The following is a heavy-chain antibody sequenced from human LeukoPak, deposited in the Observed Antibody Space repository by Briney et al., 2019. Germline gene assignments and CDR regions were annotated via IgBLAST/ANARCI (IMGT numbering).Heavy chain of an antibody. CDR1: GYSINSGHY. Sequence: SETLSFTCTVSGYSINSGHYWGWIRQPPGKGLEWIGSIFHSGNTYSNPSLKSRVTISVDTFKNQLSLRLSSVTAADTAVYYCAREFRGPLYSSGWHFDYWGQGTLVTVSS. V-gene: IGHV4-38-2*02. D-gene: IGHD6-19*01. CDR3: AREFRGPLYSSGWHFDY. CDR2: IFHSGNT. J-gene: IGHJ4*02.